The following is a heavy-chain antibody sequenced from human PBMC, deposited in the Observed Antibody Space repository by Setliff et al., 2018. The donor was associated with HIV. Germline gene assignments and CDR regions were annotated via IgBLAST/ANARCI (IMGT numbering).Heavy chain of an antibody. Sequence: GGSLRLSCAASGFTFSNYWMSWVRQAPGKGLEWVANIKEDGSEKYYVDSVKGRFTISRDNAKNSLYLQMNSLRAEDTAVYYCARSRAAGFDYWGQGTLVTVSS. V-gene: IGHV3-7*02. J-gene: IGHJ4*02. CDR1: GFTFSNYW. CDR2: IKEDGSEK. CDR3: ARSRAAGFDY. D-gene: IGHD6-13*01.